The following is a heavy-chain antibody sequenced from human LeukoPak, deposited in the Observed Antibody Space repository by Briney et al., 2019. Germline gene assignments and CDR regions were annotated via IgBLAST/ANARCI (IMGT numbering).Heavy chain of an antibody. D-gene: IGHD1-7*01. V-gene: IGHV3-30*04. CDR3: ARGGGNWNYVRIRAPIDY. CDR2: ISYDGSYK. J-gene: IGHJ4*02. Sequence: GGSLRLSCAASGFTFNRYAMHWVRQAPGKGLEWVAVISYDGSYKYYADSVKGRSTISRDNSKNTLYMQMNSLTAEDTAVYYCARGGGNWNYVRIRAPIDYWGQGTLVTVSS. CDR1: GFTFNRYA.